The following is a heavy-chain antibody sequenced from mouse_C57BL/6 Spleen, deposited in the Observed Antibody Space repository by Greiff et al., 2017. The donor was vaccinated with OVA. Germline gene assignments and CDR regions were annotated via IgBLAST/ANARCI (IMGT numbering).Heavy chain of an antibody. J-gene: IGHJ1*03. CDR2: IHPNSGST. D-gene: IGHD1-1*01. V-gene: IGHV1-64*01. CDR1: GYTFTSYW. Sequence: QVQLKQPGAELVKPGASVKLSCKASGYTFTSYWMHWVKQRPGQGLEWIGMIHPNSGSTNYNEKFKGKATLTVDKSSSTAYMQLSSLTSEDSACYYCARSKYYGRLWYFQVWGTGTTVTVSA. CDR3: ARSKYYGRLWYFQV.